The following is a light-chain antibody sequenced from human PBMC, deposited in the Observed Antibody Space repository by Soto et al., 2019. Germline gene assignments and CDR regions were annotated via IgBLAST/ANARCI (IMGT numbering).Light chain of an antibody. CDR2: DAS. Sequence: EIVLTQSPATLSLSPGERATLSCRASQSVSSLLAWYQQKSGQPPRLLISDASNRATGVPARFSGSGSGTDFTLIISSLVPEDFAVYYCQQRSNGPLSFGGGTKVEI. V-gene: IGKV3-11*01. J-gene: IGKJ4*01. CDR3: QQRSNGPLS. CDR1: QSVSSL.